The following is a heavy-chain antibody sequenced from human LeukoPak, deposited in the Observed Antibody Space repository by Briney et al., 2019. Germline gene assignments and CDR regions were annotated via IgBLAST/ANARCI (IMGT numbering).Heavy chain of an antibody. CDR3: AKDPPPGYGDWFGDYYDSS. Sequence: PPGGSLRLSYAASGFTFSSYAMSWVRQAPGKGLEWVSAISGSGGSTYYADSVKGRFTISRDNSKNTLYLQMNSLRAEDTAVYYCAKDPPPGYGDWFGDYYDSSWGQGTLVTVSS. J-gene: IGHJ4*02. CDR2: ISGSGGST. V-gene: IGHV3-23*01. CDR1: GFTFSSYA. D-gene: IGHD3-22*01.